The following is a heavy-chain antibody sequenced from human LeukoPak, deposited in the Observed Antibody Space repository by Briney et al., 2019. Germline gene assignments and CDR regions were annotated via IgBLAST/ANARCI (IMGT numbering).Heavy chain of an antibody. CDR3: AKRAEKACDY. V-gene: IGHV3-23*01. CDR2: IAGSGNT. CDR1: GFTFSSYA. J-gene: IGHJ4*02. Sequence: GGSLRLSCAASGFTFSSYAMSWVRQAPGKGLEWVSVIAGSGNTYYADSVKGRFTISRDNSKNMLYLQMTILRAEDTAIYYCAKRAEKACDYWGQGTLVTVSS.